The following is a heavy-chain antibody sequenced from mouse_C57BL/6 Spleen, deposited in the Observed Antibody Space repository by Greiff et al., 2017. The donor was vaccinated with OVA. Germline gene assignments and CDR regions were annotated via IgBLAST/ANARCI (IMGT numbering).Heavy chain of an antibody. D-gene: IGHD1-1*01. Sequence: EVKLVESGGGLVQPKGSLKLSCAASGFSFNTYAMNWVRQAPGKGLEWVARIRSKSNNYATYYADSVKDRFTISRDDSESMLYLQMNNLKTEDTAVYYCVRHRVLRGDFDVWGTGTTVTVSS. CDR1: GFSFNTYA. V-gene: IGHV10-1*01. CDR3: VRHRVLRGDFDV. J-gene: IGHJ1*03. CDR2: IRSKSNNYAT.